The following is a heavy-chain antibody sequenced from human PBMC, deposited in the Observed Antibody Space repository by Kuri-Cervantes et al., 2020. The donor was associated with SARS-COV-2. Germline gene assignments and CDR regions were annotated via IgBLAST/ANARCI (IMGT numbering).Heavy chain of an antibody. CDR1: GGTFSSYA. D-gene: IGHD4-11*01. CDR3: ARSRMTTDAFDI. CDR2: IIPILGIA. J-gene: IGHJ3*02. Sequence: GGSLRLSCRASGGTFSSYAISWVRQAPGQGLEWMGRIIPILGIANYAQKFQGRVTITADKSTSTAYMELSSLRSEDTAVYYRARSRMTTDAFDIWGQGTMVTVSS. V-gene: IGHV1-69*04.